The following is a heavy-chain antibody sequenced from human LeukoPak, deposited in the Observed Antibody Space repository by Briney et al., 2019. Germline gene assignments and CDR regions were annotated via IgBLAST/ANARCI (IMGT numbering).Heavy chain of an antibody. CDR1: GGSISSGSYY. CDR3: ARDVSNP. Sequence: SETLSLTCTVSGGSISSGSYYWGWIRQPPGKGLEWIGSIYYSGSTYYNPSLKSRVTISLETSRNQFSLRLNSVTAADTAVYLCARDVSNPWGQGTLVTVSS. D-gene: IGHD3-16*01. V-gene: IGHV4-39*01. J-gene: IGHJ3*01. CDR2: IYYSGST.